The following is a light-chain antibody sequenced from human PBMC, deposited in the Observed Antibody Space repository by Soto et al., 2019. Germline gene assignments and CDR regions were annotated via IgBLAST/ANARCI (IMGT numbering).Light chain of an antibody. J-gene: IGLJ3*02. CDR2: DVS. CDR3: SSYTSSSTPGV. Sequence: QSALTQPTSVSGSPGQSITISCTGTSSDIGASNYVSWYQHHPGKAPKLMICDVSDRPSGVSDRFSGSKSGNTASLTISGLQAEDEADYYCSSYTSSSTPGVFGGGTKLTVL. V-gene: IGLV2-14*03. CDR1: SSDIGASNY.